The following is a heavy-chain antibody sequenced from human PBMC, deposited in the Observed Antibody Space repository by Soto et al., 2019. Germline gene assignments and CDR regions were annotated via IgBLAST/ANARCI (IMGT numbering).Heavy chain of an antibody. CDR1: GGTFSSYA. V-gene: IGHV1-69*06. CDR2: IIPIFGTA. J-gene: IGHJ6*02. D-gene: IGHD6-19*01. Sequence: SVKVSCKASGGTFSSYAISWVRQAPGQGLEWMGGIIPIFGTANYAQKFQGRVTITADKSTSTAYMELSSLRSEDTAVYYCASGSIAVAGQIYYYCGMDVWGQGTTVTVSS. CDR3: ASGSIAVAGQIYYYCGMDV.